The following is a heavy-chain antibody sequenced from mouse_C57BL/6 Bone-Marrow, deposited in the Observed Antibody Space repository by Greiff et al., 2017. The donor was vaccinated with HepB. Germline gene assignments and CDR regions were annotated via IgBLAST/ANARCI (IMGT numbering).Heavy chain of an antibody. CDR1: GFTFQDDY. D-gene: IGHD2-3*01. Sequence: VQLQQSGAELVRPGASVKLSCTASGFTFQDDYMHWVKQRPEQGLEWIGWLVPANGDTDYASKFQGKATITADTSSNTACLQLSSLTSADTAVYECTTYEDAYYAMEYGGRETAATVTA. J-gene: IGHJ4*01. CDR3: TTYEDAYYAMEY. CDR2: LVPANGDT. V-gene: IGHV14-4*01.